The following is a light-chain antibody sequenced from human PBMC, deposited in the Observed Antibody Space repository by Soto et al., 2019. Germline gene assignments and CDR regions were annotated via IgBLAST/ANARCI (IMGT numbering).Light chain of an antibody. V-gene: IGKV1-33*01. J-gene: IGKJ2*01. CDR1: QDISNY. CDR2: DAS. Sequence: DIQMTQSPSSLSASVGDRVTITCQASQDISNYLNWYQQKPGKAPKLLIYDASNLETGVPSRFSGSGSGTDFTFTISSLQPEDIATYYCQQCDNLPPYIFGPGTKLEIK. CDR3: QQCDNLPPYI.